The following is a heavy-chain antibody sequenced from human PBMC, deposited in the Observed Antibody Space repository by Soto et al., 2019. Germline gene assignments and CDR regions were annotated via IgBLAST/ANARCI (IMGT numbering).Heavy chain of an antibody. Sequence: QVTLKESGPVLVKPTETLKLTCTVPGFSLSNARMGVSWIRQPPGKALEWLAHIFSNDEKSYSTSLKSRLTISKDTAKSQVVLNMTNMDPVDTARYYCGRIKRQQLVFDYWGQGTLVTVSS. D-gene: IGHD6-13*01. J-gene: IGHJ4*02. CDR3: GRIKRQQLVFDY. V-gene: IGHV2-26*01. CDR1: GFSLSNARMG. CDR2: IFSNDEK.